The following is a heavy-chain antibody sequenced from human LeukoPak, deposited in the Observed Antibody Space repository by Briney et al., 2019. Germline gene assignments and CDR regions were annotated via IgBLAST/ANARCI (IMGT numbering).Heavy chain of an antibody. D-gene: IGHD3-10*01. V-gene: IGHV4-39*01. CDR3: ARQVRGVTKAPYYFDY. J-gene: IGHJ4*02. CDR1: GGSINSSSYY. Sequence: PSETLSLTCTVSGGSINSSSYYWGWIRQPPGKGLEWIGSIYYSGSTYYNPSLKSRVTISVDTSKNQFSLKLSSVTVAGTAVYYCARQVRGVTKAPYYFDYWGQGTLVTVSS. CDR2: IYYSGST.